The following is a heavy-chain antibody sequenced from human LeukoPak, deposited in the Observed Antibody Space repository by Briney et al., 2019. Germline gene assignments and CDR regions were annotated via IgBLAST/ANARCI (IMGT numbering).Heavy chain of an antibody. CDR3: ARHGGYDRSGYWFDP. D-gene: IGHD3-22*01. CDR1: GGSITSSNYY. Sequence: SETLSLTCTVSGGSITSSNYYWGWIRQPPGKGLEGIGSIYYSGSTYYNPSLKSRVTISVDTSKNQFSLKLSSVTAADTAVYYCARHGGYDRSGYWFDPWGQGTLVTVSS. V-gene: IGHV4-39*01. J-gene: IGHJ5*02. CDR2: IYYSGST.